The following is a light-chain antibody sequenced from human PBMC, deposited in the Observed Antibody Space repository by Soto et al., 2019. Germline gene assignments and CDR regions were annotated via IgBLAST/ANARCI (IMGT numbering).Light chain of an antibody. CDR2: DVS. V-gene: IGLV2-11*01. CDR3: CSYAGSYTYV. CDR1: SSDVGGYNY. J-gene: IGLJ1*01. Sequence: QSVLTQPRSVSGSPGQSVTISCTGTSSDVGGYNYVSWYQQHPGKAPKLMICDVSQRPSGVPDRFSGSKSGNTASLTISGLQAEDEADYYCCSYAGSYTYVFGTGTKLTVL.